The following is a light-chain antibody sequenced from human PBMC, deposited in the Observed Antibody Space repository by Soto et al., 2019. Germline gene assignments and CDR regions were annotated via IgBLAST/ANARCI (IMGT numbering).Light chain of an antibody. Sequence: QTVVTQEPSLTVSPGGTVTLTCGSSTGAVTSGHYPYWFQQKPGQAPRTLIYDTAVKHSWTPARFSGSLLGGKAALTLSGAQPEDEADYYCLLSSSGAYPYPVFGGGTQLTVL. V-gene: IGLV7-46*01. CDR1: TGAVTSGHY. CDR3: LLSSSGAYPYPV. CDR2: DTA. J-gene: IGLJ7*01.